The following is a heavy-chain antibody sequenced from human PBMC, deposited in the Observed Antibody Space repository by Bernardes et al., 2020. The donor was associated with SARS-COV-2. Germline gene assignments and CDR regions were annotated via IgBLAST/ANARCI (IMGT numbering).Heavy chain of an antibody. D-gene: IGHD3-22*01. CDR3: AHSDGSGHFLAWED. J-gene: IGHJ1*01. V-gene: IGHV2-5*02. CDR2: IYWDDDQ. CDR1: GFSLTTTGVA. Sequence: SGPTLVKPTQTLTLTCSFSGFSLTTTGVAVGWIRQPPGKALEWLALIYWDDDQRYSPSLKSRLSITKNTSKNHVVLTMTNVDSVDTATYYCAHSDGSGHFLAWEDWGQGTLVTVSS.